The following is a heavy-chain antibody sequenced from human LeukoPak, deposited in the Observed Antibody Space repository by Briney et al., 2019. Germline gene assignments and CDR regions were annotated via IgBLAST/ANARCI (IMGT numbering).Heavy chain of an antibody. Sequence: GGSLRLSCAASGFTVSSNYMSWVRQAPGKGLEWVSIIYSGGSTFYADSVKGRFTISRDNSKNTLYLQMNSLRAEDTAVYYCAKDLSGVAAAGTAWGHGTMVTVSS. CDR2: IYSGGST. V-gene: IGHV3-53*01. CDR1: GFTVSSNY. D-gene: IGHD6-13*01. CDR3: AKDLSGVAAAGTA. J-gene: IGHJ3*01.